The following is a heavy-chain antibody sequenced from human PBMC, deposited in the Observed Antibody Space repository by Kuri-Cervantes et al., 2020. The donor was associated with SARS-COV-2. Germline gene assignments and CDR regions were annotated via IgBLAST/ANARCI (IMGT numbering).Heavy chain of an antibody. V-gene: IGHV3-53*01. J-gene: IGHJ4*02. D-gene: IGHD6-13*01. CDR3: ARGRYTNSWYYFDY. CDR2: IYVHRT. CDR1: GFTVSDYY. Sequence: GESLKISCAAPGFTVSDYYMTWVRQAPGKGLEWVSVIYVHRTEYADSVKGRFTISRDNSNNTVYLQMNSLRAEDAAVYYCARGRYTNSWYYFDYWGQGTLVTVSS.